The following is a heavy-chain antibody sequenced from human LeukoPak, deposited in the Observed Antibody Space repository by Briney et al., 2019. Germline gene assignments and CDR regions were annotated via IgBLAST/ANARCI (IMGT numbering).Heavy chain of an antibody. CDR1: GYTFTSYG. CDR2: ISAYNGNT. J-gene: IGHJ4*02. Sequence: ASVKVSCKASGYTFTSYGISWVRQAPGQGLEWMGWISAYNGNTNYAQKLQGRVTMTTDTSTSTAYMELRSLRSDDTAVYYCARLRITMIVGPHNFDYWGQGTLVTVSS. CDR3: ARLRITMIVGPHNFDY. D-gene: IGHD3-22*01. V-gene: IGHV1-18*01.